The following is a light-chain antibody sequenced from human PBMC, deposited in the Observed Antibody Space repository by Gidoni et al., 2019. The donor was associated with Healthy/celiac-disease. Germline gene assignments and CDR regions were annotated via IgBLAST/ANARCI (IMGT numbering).Light chain of an antibody. V-gene: IGKV1D-8*01. CDR3: QQYYSFPWT. CDR2: AAS. CDR1: QGISSY. J-gene: IGKJ1*01. Sequence: VIWMTQSPSLLSASTGDRVTISCRMRQGISSYLAWYQQKPGKAPALLIYAASTLQSVVPSRISSGGAGAAFTLTISCLQSEDFATYYCQQYYSFPWTFGQGTKVEIK.